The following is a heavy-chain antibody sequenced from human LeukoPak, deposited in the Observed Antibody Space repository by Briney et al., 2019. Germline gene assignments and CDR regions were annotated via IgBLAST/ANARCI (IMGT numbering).Heavy chain of an antibody. CDR3: AKKGSLVSPGNYFDY. Sequence: GGSLRLSCAAYGFTFSSYAMSLVRQAPGEGLEWVSSLDESGSGTYYSDSVRGRFTISRDNSKNTLYLQMDSLRAEDTAVYYCAKKGSLVSPGNYFDYWGQGTPLTVSS. V-gene: IGHV3-23*05. D-gene: IGHD5/OR15-5a*01. J-gene: IGHJ4*02. CDR2: LDESGSGT. CDR1: GFTFSSYA.